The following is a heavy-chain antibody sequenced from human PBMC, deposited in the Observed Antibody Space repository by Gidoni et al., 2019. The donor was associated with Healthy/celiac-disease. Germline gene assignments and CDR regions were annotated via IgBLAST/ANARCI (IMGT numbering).Heavy chain of an antibody. CDR2: ISGSGGST. CDR1: GFTFSSYA. J-gene: IGHJ4*02. CDR3: AKEGPCTNGVCYRGDYFDY. Sequence: EVQLLESGGGLVQPGGSLRLSCAASGFTFSSYAMSWVRQAPGKGLEWVSAISGSGGSTYYADSVKGRFTISRDNSKNTLYLQMNSLRAEDTAVYYCAKEGPCTNGVCYRGDYFDYWGQGTLVTVSS. V-gene: IGHV3-23*01. D-gene: IGHD2-8*01.